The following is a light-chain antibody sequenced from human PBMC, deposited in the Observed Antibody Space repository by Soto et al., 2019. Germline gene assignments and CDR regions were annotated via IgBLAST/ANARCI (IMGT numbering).Light chain of an antibody. J-gene: IGLJ1*01. Sequence: SALTQPAYVSGSPGQSITISCTGTSSDVGGYNYVSWYQHHPGKAPKLIIYDVTNRPSGVSNPFSGSKSGNTASLTISGLQPEDEADYYCSSYTTSNTRQIVFGTGTKVTVL. CDR1: SSDVGGYNY. V-gene: IGLV2-14*03. CDR2: DVT. CDR3: SSYTTSNTRQIV.